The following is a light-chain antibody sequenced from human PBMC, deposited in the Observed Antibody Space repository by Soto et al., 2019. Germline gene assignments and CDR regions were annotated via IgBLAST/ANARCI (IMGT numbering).Light chain of an antibody. CDR3: QQYGSSPPYT. V-gene: IGKV3-20*01. CDR2: VSS. Sequence: EVVLTQSPGTLSLSPGERASLSCRASQSVSNNYLAWYQQKPGQSPKLLIFVSSDRATGIPDRFSGSGSGTDFTLTISRLEPEDFPVYYCQQYGSSPPYTFGQGTKLEI. J-gene: IGKJ2*01. CDR1: QSVSNNY.